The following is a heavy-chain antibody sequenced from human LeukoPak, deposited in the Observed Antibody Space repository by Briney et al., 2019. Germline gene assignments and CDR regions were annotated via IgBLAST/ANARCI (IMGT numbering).Heavy chain of an antibody. CDR1: GFTFSSYA. J-gene: IGHJ4*02. D-gene: IGHD3-10*01. CDR2: ISGSGGST. Sequence: PGGSLRLSCAASGFTFSSYAMSWVRQAPGKGLEWVSAISGSGGSTYYADSVKGRFTISRDNSKNTLYLHMNSLRTEDTAIYYCAKDSGDIVIWFGELVQGSLDYWGQGTLVTVSS. V-gene: IGHV3-23*01. CDR3: AKDSGDIVIWFGELVQGSLDY.